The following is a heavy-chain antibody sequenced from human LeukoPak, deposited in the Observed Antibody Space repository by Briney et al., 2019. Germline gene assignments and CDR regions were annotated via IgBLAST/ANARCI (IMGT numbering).Heavy chain of an antibody. V-gene: IGHV4-4*07. Sequence: SETLSLTCTVSGASIYSHYWSWIRQPAGKGREWIGRIYISGRTNYNSSLQSRVTISVETSKNQFSLTLTSVTAADTAGYYCARALNPLPGTYYFDFWGRGTLDSVSS. CDR2: IYISGRT. J-gene: IGHJ4*02. CDR1: GASIYSHY. CDR3: ARALNPLPGTYYFDF.